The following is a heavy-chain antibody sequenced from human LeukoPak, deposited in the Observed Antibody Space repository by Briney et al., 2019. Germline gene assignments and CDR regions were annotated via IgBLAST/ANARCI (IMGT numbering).Heavy chain of an antibody. CDR2: INHSGST. J-gene: IGHJ4*02. CDR1: GGSFSGYY. V-gene: IGHV4-34*01. CDR3: ARPSRSSSWYVLGY. D-gene: IGHD6-13*01. Sequence: SETLSLTCAVYGGSFSGYYWSWIRQPPGKGLEWIGEINHSGSTNYNPSLKSRVTISVDTSKNQFSLKLSSVTAADTAVYYCARPSRSSSWYVLGYWGQGTLVTVSS.